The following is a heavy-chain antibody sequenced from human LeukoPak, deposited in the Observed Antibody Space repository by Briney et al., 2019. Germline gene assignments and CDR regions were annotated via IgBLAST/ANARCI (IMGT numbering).Heavy chain of an antibody. CDR1: GYTFTSYY. CDR2: INPSGGST. D-gene: IGHD5-18*01. V-gene: IGHV1-46*01. CDR3: AVAYSYGRDVFDI. Sequence: ASVKVSCKASGYTFTSYYIHWERQAPGQGLEWMGLINPSGGSTSYAQKFQVRVTMTRDTSTSTVYMELRSLRSEDTAVYYCAVAYSYGRDVFDIWGQGTMVTVSS. J-gene: IGHJ3*02.